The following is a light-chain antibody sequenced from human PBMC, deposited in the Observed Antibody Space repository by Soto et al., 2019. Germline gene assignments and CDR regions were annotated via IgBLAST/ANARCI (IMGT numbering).Light chain of an antibody. Sequence: QSVLTQPAPVSGSPGQSITISCTGTSSDVGGYNYVSWYQQHPGKAPKLMIYEVSNRPSGVSNRFSGSKSGNTASLTISGLQAEDEADYYCSSYTSSSTLVFGGGTQLTVL. CDR1: SSDVGGYNY. CDR2: EVS. CDR3: SSYTSSSTLV. V-gene: IGLV2-14*01. J-gene: IGLJ2*01.